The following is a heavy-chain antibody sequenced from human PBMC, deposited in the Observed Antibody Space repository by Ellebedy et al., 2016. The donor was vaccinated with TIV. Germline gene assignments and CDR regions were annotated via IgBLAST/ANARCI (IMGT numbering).Heavy chain of an antibody. J-gene: IGHJ4*02. CDR2: IIPMSVTP. Sequence: AASVKVSCKVSGGTSNRFAINWVRQAPGQGLEWMGGIIPMSVTPKYDKKFQGRVTFTEDEYTGTVYMELGTLISDHTAVYYCARSQGWRGEGTTILDYWGQGTLVTVSS. CDR3: ARSQGWRGEGTTILDY. V-gene: IGHV1-69*13. D-gene: IGHD3-16*01. CDR1: GGTSNRFA.